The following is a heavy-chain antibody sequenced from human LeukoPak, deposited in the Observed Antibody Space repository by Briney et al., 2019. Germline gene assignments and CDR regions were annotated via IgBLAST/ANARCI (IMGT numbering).Heavy chain of an antibody. Sequence: PLGGSLRLSCTTSGFTFSNYAMCWVRPAPGKGLEWVSSISGSAITTYYAESVKGRFAISRDNSKNTLYLQMTSLRAEDTAVYYCAKDQRFGGLDDYRGQGTLVTVSS. V-gene: IGHV3-23*01. D-gene: IGHD3-10*01. CDR3: AKDQRFGGLDDY. CDR1: GFTFSNYA. J-gene: IGHJ4*02. CDR2: ISGSAITT.